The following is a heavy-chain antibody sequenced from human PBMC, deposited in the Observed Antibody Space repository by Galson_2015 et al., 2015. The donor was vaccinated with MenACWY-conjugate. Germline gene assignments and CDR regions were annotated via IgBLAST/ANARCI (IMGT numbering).Heavy chain of an antibody. V-gene: IGHV4-39*01. J-gene: IGHJ3*02. D-gene: IGHD2-15*01. CDR1: GGSITSSDYY. CDR3: ARRRPRDIGGGFDI. CDR2: ISHSGST. Sequence: ETLSLTCTVSGGSITSSDYYWAWIRQPPGKGLVWLGTISHSGSTYYNSSLKSRVTISVNTSKRQFFMKLTSVIAADTAVYYCARRRPRDIGGGFDIGGQGTTVTVSS.